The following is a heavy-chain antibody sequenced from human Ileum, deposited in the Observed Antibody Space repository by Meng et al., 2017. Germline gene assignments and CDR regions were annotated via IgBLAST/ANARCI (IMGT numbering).Heavy chain of an antibody. Sequence: GESLKISCGGSGYDFNTKWIGWVRQMPGKGLEWMGIIYPGDSDTRYSPSFQGQVIISVDKSVRTAYLHWNSLKTSDTAMYYCARRGSSGFGDNYFALWGQG. CDR3: ARRGSSGFGDNYFAL. V-gene: IGHV5-51*01. CDR2: IYPGDSDT. CDR1: GYDFNTKW. D-gene: IGHD6-19*01. J-gene: IGHJ4*01.